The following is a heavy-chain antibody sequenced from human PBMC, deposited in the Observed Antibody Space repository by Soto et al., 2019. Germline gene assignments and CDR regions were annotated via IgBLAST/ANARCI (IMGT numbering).Heavy chain of an antibody. Sequence: HGASLKISCKGSDYSFNNYWIAWVRQMPGKGRGWMGIIYPGDDDTRYRPSFQGQVTISADKTISTAHLQWSRLTAADTAMYYCARHRRHDDTWSKTYYYYGLDVWGQGTTVTVSS. D-gene: IGHD3-3*01. CDR2: IYPGDDDT. V-gene: IGHV5-51*01. J-gene: IGHJ6*02. CDR3: ARHRRHDDTWSKTYYYYGLDV. CDR1: DYSFNNYW.